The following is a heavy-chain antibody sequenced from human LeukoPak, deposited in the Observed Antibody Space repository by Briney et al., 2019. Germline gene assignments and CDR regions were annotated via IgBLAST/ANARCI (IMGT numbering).Heavy chain of an antibody. CDR3: ARSPWTTGYAY. D-gene: IGHD3-9*01. CDR2: ISYDKSHR. Sequence: GGSLRLSCAASGFTFSRYGMYWVRQAPGKGLEWVALISYDKSHRYYADSVKGRFTISRDNAKNSLYLQINSLRAEDTAVYYCARSPWTTGYAYWGQGTLVTVSS. V-gene: IGHV3-30*03. J-gene: IGHJ4*02. CDR1: GFTFSRYG.